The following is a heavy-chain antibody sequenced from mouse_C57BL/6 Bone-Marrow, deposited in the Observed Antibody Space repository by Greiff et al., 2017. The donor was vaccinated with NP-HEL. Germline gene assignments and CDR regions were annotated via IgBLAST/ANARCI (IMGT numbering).Heavy chain of an antibody. CDR1: GYTFTSYW. V-gene: IGHV1-55*01. CDR2: IYPGSGST. D-gene: IGHD2-12*01. J-gene: IGHJ2*01. CDR3: ARERAYNYALDYFDY. Sequence: QVQLKQPGAELVKPGASVKMSCKASGYTFTSYWITWVKQRPGQGLEWIGDIYPGSGSTNYNEKFKSKATLTVDTSSSTAYMQLSSLTSEDSAVYYCARERAYNYALDYFDYWGQGTTLTVSS.